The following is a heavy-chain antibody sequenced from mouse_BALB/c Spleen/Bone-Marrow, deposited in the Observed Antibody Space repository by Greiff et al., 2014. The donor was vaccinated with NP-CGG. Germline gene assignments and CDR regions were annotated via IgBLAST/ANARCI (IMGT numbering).Heavy chain of an antibody. J-gene: IGHJ3*01. Sequence: QVQLQQPGAELMKPGASVKISCKATGYTFSSYWIEWVKQRPGHGLEWIGEILPGSGSTHYNEKFKGKATFTADTSSNTAYMQLSSLTSEDSAVYYCARELGLRLAYWGQGTLVTVSA. CDR1: GYTFSSYW. CDR3: ARELGLRLAY. V-gene: IGHV1-9*01. CDR2: ILPGSGST. D-gene: IGHD3-1*01.